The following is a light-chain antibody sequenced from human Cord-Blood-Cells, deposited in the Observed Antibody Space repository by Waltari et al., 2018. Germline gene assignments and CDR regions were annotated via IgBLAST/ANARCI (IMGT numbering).Light chain of an antibody. Sequence: SSELAQEPAVSVALGQTVRITCQGDVLRSYYASWYQQKPGQAPVLVIYGKNNRPSGIPDRFAGSSSGNTASLTITGAQAEDEADYYCNSRDSSGNHVVFGGGTKLTVL. V-gene: IGLV3-19*01. CDR1: VLRSYY. J-gene: IGLJ2*01. CDR2: GKN. CDR3: NSRDSSGNHVV.